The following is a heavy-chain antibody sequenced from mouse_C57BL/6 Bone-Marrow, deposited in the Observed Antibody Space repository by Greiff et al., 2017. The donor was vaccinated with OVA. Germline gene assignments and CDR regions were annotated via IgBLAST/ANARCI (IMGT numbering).Heavy chain of an antibody. Sequence: QVQLKQPGAELVKPGASVKLSCKASGYTFTSYWMHWVKQRPGRGLEWIGRIDPNSGGTKYNEKFKSKATLTVDKPSSTAYMQRSSLTSEDSAVYYCARNYYGSLYYFDYWGQGTTLTVSS. V-gene: IGHV1-72*01. J-gene: IGHJ2*01. CDR1: GYTFTSYW. CDR3: ARNYYGSLYYFDY. CDR2: IDPNSGGT. D-gene: IGHD1-1*01.